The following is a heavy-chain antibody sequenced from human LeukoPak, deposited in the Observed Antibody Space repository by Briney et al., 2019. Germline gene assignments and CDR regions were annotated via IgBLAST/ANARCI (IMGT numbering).Heavy chain of an antibody. J-gene: IGHJ4*02. Sequence: SVKVSCKASGGTFSSYAISWVRQAPGQGLEWMGGIIPIFGTANYAQKFQGRVTITADKSTSTAYMELSSLRSEDTAVYYCARDLSNGPPSDYWGQGTLVTVSS. CDR3: ARDLSNGPPSDY. V-gene: IGHV1-69*06. CDR2: IIPIFGTA. CDR1: GGTFSSYA. D-gene: IGHD4/OR15-4a*01.